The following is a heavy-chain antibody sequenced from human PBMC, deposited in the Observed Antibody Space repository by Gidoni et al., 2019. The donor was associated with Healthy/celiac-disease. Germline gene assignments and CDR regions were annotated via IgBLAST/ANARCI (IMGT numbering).Heavy chain of an antibody. CDR3: ARDQRGFITMVRGFDL. D-gene: IGHD3-10*01. Sequence: EVQLVESGGGLVQPGGSLRLSCAASGFTFSSYEMNWVRQAPGKGLEWVSYISSSGSTIYYADSVKGRFTISRDNAKNSLYLQMNSLRAEDTAVYYCARDQRGFITMVRGFDLWGRGTLVTVSS. V-gene: IGHV3-48*03. CDR2: ISSSGSTI. CDR1: GFTFSSYE. J-gene: IGHJ2*01.